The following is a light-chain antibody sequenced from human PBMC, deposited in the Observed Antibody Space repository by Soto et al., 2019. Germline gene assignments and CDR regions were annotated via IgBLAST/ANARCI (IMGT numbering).Light chain of an antibody. CDR3: SSYTSSSTFV. V-gene: IGLV2-14*01. J-gene: IGLJ2*01. CDR1: DSDVGGYNS. CDR2: EVT. Sequence: QSALTQPASVSGSPGQSITLSCTGTDSDVGGYNSVSWYQQLPGRAPKVIIYEVTYRPSGISARFSGSKSGNTASLTTSGLQAEDESGYFCSSYTSSSTFVFGGGPKLTVL.